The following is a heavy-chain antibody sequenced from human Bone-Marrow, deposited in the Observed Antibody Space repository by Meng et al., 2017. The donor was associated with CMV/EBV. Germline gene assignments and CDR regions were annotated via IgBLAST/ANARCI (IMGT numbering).Heavy chain of an antibody. D-gene: IGHD2-21*02. CDR1: CGSNSSSIYY. V-gene: IGHV4-39*07. CDR2: IYYSGST. CDR3: ARGGDRAFDY. J-gene: IGHJ4*02. Sequence: QMQVQGSDSVLVKPSWTLAVGCLVSCGSNSSSIYYWGCIRQPPGKGLEWIGSIYYSGSTYYNPSLKSRVTISVDTSKNQFSLKLSSVTAADTAVYYCARGGDRAFDYWGQGTLVTVAS.